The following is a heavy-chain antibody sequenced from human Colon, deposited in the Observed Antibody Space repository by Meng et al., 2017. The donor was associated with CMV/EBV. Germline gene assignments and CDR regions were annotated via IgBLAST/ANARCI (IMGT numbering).Heavy chain of an antibody. J-gene: IGHJ4*02. V-gene: IGHV1-2*02. Sequence: ASVKVSCKASGYTFTGYYMHWVRQAPGQGLEWMGWINPISGGSNYALKFQGRVTTTRDTSISTAYMELSSLRSDDTAVYYCAALADRGSALDHWGQGTLVTVSS. CDR1: GYTFTGYY. D-gene: IGHD1-26*01. CDR3: AALADRGSALDH. CDR2: INPISGGS.